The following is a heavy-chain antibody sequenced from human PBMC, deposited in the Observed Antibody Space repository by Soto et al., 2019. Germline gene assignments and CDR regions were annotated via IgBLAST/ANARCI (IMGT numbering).Heavy chain of an antibody. Sequence: QVHLEESGPGLVKPSETLSLTCSVSGVSISSSSHFWAWIRQAPGQGLEWIGSGYQSGNTHYNPSLKNRVAVSVDTSTNQISLKVKSVTAADTAVYFCARNALKDEFDLWGRGTPVTVSS. CDR1: GVSISSSSHF. D-gene: IGHD2-8*01. CDR3: ARNALKDEFDL. CDR2: GYQSGNT. J-gene: IGHJ4*02. V-gene: IGHV4-39*01.